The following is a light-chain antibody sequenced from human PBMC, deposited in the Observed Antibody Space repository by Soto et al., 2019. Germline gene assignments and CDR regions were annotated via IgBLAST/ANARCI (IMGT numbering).Light chain of an antibody. V-gene: IGLV2-23*01. Sequence: QSVLTQPASVSGSPGQSITISCTGTSSDVGSYNLVSRYQQYPDKAPKLIIYEGSKRPSGVSNRFSGSKSGNTASLTISGLQAEDEADYYCCSFALGSTLIFGGGTKVTVL. J-gene: IGLJ2*01. CDR3: CSFALGSTLI. CDR1: SSDVGSYNL. CDR2: EGS.